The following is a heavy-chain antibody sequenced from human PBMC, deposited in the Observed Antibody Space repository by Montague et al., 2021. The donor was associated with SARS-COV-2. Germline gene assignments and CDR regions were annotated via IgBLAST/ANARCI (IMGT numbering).Heavy chain of an antibody. D-gene: IGHD1-26*01. V-gene: IGHV3-30*04. Sequence: SLRLSCAASGFYFSYAMHRVRQAPGKGLEWVALISNDGSNKHYADSVKGRFTISRDNSKSTLYLQMNSLRTEDTAVYYCARESGSFHDGGYFDYWGQGSLVTVSS. CDR1: GFYFSYA. CDR2: ISNDGSNK. CDR3: ARESGSFHDGGYFDY. J-gene: IGHJ4*02.